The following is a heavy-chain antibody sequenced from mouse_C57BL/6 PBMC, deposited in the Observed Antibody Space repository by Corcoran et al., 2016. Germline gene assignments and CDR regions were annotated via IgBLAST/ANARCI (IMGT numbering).Heavy chain of an antibody. CDR2: INPNNGGT. CDR1: GYTFTDYN. V-gene: IGHV1-18*01. J-gene: IGHJ1*03. CDR3: ARDYEGELWYFDV. Sequence: EVQLQQSGPELVKPGASVKIPCKASGYTFTDYNMDWVKQSHGKSLEWIGDINPNNGGTIYNQKFKGKATLTVDKSSSTAYMELRSLTSEDTAVYYCARDYEGELWYFDVWGTGTTVTVSS. D-gene: IGHD2-4*01.